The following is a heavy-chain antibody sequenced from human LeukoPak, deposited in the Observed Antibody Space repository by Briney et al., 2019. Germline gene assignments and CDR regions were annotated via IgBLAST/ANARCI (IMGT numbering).Heavy chain of an antibody. J-gene: IGHJ4*02. CDR1: GGSITNNY. Sequence: SETLSLTCTVSGGSITNNYWAWIRQPPGKGLEWIGYIYYSGSTNYNPSLKSRVTISVDTSKNQFSLKLSSVTAADTAVYYCARQKRSGGGADYWGQGTLVTVSS. D-gene: IGHD6-19*01. CDR2: IYYSGST. CDR3: ARQKRSGGGADY. V-gene: IGHV4-59*08.